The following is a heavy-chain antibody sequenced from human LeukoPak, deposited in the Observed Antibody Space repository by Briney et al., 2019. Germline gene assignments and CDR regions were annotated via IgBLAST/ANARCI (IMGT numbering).Heavy chain of an antibody. CDR2: INPNSGGT. D-gene: IGHD6-13*01. V-gene: IGHV1-2*02. CDR3: AREWNIYSSWRYYYYYYMDV. CDR1: GYTFTGYY. J-gene: IGHJ6*03. Sequence: ASVKVSCKASGYTFTGYYIHWVRQAPGQGLEWMGWINPNSGGTNYAQKFQGRVTMTRDTSISTAYMELSRLRSDDTAVYYCAREWNIYSSWRYYYYYYMDVWGKGTTVTVSS.